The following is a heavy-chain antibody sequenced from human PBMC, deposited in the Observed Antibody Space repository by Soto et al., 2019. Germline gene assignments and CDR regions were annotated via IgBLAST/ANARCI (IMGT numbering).Heavy chain of an antibody. CDR1: GFTFSSYA. V-gene: IGHV3-23*01. CDR2: ISASSGIT. Sequence: EVQLLESGGGLVQPGGSLRLSCAASGFTFSSYAMSWVRQAPGKGLDWVTAISASSGITYYADSVKGRFTISRDDSKNTLYLQMNSLRAEDTAVYYCAKVEGIIDPFEHWGQGTLVTVSS. J-gene: IGHJ4*02. D-gene: IGHD3-3*01. CDR3: AKVEGIIDPFEH.